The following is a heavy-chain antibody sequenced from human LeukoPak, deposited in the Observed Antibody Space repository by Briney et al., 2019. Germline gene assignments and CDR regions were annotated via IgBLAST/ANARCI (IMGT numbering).Heavy chain of an antibody. J-gene: IGHJ1*01. Sequence: SETLSLTCTVSGGSISSYYWSWIRQPPGKGLEWIGYIYYSGSTNYNPSLKSRVTISVDTSKNQFSLKLSSVTAADTAVYYCASYYSSGPSSQHWGQGTLVTVSS. D-gene: IGHD6-19*01. CDR3: ASYYSSGPSSQH. V-gene: IGHV4-59*01. CDR2: IYYSGST. CDR1: GGSISSYY.